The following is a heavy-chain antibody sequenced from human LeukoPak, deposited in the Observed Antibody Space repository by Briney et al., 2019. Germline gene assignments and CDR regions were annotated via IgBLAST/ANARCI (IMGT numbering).Heavy chain of an antibody. CDR3: AREDYDFWSGYRIKSLAY. J-gene: IGHJ4*02. V-gene: IGHV3-7*01. CDR2: IKEDGNEK. CDR1: GFTFSDHW. D-gene: IGHD3-3*01. Sequence: PGGSLRLSCAASGFTFSDHWMSWVRQAPGKGLEWVANIKEDGNEKYYADSVKGRFTISRDNTKNSLYLQMSSLRAEDTAVFYCAREDYDFWSGYRIKSLAYWGQGTLVTVSS.